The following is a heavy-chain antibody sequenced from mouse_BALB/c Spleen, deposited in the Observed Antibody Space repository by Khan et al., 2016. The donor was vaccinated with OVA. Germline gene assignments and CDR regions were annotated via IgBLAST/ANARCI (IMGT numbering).Heavy chain of an antibody. D-gene: IGHD1-1*01. J-gene: IGHJ2*01. CDR2: ISYSGGT. Sequence: EVQLQESGPGLVKPSQSLSLTCTVTGYSITSGYAWNWIRQFPGNKLEWMGYISYSGGTSYNPSLKSRISITRDTSKNQFFLQLNSVTTEDTAKYSGTRVYGGDFDYWGHGTTLTVSS. V-gene: IGHV3-2*02. CDR3: TRVYGGDFDY. CDR1: GYSITSGYA.